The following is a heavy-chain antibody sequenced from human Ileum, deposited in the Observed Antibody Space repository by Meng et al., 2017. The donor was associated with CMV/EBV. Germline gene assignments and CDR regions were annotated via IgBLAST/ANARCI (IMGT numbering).Heavy chain of an antibody. Sequence: AATGFTFSSFAMSWVRQAPGKGLEWVSSFSYTSSYIYYADSVKGRFTMSRDNAKNSVFLQMDSLRAEDTAVYYCVRAPPDYAGNFDYWGQGTLVTVSS. CDR1: GFTFSSFA. D-gene: IGHD4-23*01. CDR2: FSYTSSYI. J-gene: IGHJ4*02. CDR3: VRAPPDYAGNFDY. V-gene: IGHV3-21*06.